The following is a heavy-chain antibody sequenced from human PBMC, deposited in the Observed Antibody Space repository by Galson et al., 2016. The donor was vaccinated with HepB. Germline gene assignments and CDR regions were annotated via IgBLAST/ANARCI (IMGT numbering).Heavy chain of an antibody. V-gene: IGHV6-1*01. J-gene: IGHJ6*02. Sequence: CAISGDSVSRENTAWNWIRQSPSRGLEWLGRAFYRSTWTIDYAVSVKSRITIYPDTSNNQFSLQVSSVTPEDTAGYFCTRSSHSGPPQYLYYGMDVWGQGTTVTVSS. CDR2: AFYRSTWTI. CDR3: TRSSHSGPPQYLYYGMDV. D-gene: IGHD2-2*01. CDR1: GDSVSRENTA.